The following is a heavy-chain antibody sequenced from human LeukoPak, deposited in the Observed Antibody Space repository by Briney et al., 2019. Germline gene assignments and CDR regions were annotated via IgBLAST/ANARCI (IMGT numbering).Heavy chain of an antibody. CDR1: GGSISSYY. V-gene: IGHV4-59*01. Sequence: SETLSLTCTVSGGSISSYYWSWIREPPGKGLEWIGYIYYSGSTNYNPSLKGRVTISVDTSKNQFSLKLSSVTAADTAVYYCARVSDRYSSGWFIDYWGQGTLVTVSS. J-gene: IGHJ4*02. CDR3: ARVSDRYSSGWFIDY. D-gene: IGHD6-13*01. CDR2: IYYSGST.